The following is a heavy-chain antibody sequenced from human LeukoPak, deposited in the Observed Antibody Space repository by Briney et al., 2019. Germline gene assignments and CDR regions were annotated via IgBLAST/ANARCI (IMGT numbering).Heavy chain of an antibody. CDR2: INSDGSST. Sequence: GGSLRLSCAASGSTFRRYWMHWVRQAPGKGLVWVSRINSDGSSTSYADSVKGRFTISRDNAKNTLFLQMNSLRAEDTAVYYCARGAYCGGDCYSGGIDYWGQGTLVTVSS. J-gene: IGHJ4*02. CDR3: ARGAYCGGDCYSGGIDY. D-gene: IGHD2-21*01. CDR1: GSTFRRYW. V-gene: IGHV3-74*01.